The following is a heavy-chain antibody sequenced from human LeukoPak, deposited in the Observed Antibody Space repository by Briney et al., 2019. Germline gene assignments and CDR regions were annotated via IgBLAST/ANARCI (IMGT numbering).Heavy chain of an antibody. CDR1: GFTFSSYS. CDR3: ARAEQQWLPYNWFDP. Sequence: GGSLRLSCAASGFTFSSYSMNWVRQAPGKGLEWVSYISSSGSTIYYTDSVKGRFTISRDNAKNSLYLQMNSLRAEDTAVYYCARAEQQWLPYNWFDPWGQGTLVTVSS. V-gene: IGHV3-48*04. CDR2: ISSSGSTI. D-gene: IGHD6-19*01. J-gene: IGHJ5*02.